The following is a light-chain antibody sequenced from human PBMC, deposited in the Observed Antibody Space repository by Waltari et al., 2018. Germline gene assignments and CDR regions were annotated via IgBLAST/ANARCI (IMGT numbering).Light chain of an antibody. CDR3: SSFTSTNTVI. V-gene: IGLV2-14*03. Sequence: QSALTQPASVSGSPGQSITIPCTGTSSDVGGYDFVSWYQQHPGKAPKLMIYDVTHRPSGVSNRFSGSKSGDTASLTISGLQAADEAEYYCSSFTSTNTVIFGGGTHLTV. CDR2: DVT. J-gene: IGLJ2*01. CDR1: SSDVGGYDF.